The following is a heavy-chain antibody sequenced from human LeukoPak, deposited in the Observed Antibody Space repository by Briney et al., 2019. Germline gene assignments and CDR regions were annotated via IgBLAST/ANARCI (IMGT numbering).Heavy chain of an antibody. Sequence: SETLSLTCTVSGASVSNYYWSWIRQPPEKELDWFGYVSNSGSTDYHPSLKSRVTISVDTSKNLFSLKLSSVTAADTAVYYCARVATGAKPFDPWGQGTLVTVSS. CDR1: GASVSNYY. V-gene: IGHV4-59*02. CDR2: VSNSGST. CDR3: ARVATGAKPFDP. J-gene: IGHJ5*02. D-gene: IGHD1-7*01.